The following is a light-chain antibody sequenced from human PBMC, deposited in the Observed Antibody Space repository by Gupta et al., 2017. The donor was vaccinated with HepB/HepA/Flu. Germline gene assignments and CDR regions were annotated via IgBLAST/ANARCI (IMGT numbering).Light chain of an antibody. Sequence: SALTQPPSASGPPGQPVTISCTGTSSDVGGYNYVSWYQHHPGEAHRLMVYEVYHRPAGVPGRFSGSEAGNTASLTVSVHQAEDEAVYYCGSYAGSDNLVFGGGTKVTVL. CDR2: EVY. CDR1: SSDVGGYNY. V-gene: IGLV2-8*01. CDR3: GSYAGSDNLV. J-gene: IGLJ2*01.